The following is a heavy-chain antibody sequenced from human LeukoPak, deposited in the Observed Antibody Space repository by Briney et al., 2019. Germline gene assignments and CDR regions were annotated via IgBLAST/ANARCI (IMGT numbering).Heavy chain of an antibody. CDR1: GFTFNSYG. Sequence: GGSLRLSCAASGFTFNSYGIHWVRQAPGKGLEWVAFIRFDGSNNYYADSVKGRFTISRDNSKNTLYLQMNSLRAEDTAVYYCANFQYYFDSSGFAFDIWGQGTMVTVSS. J-gene: IGHJ3*02. V-gene: IGHV3-30*02. D-gene: IGHD3-22*01. CDR2: IRFDGSNN. CDR3: ANFQYYFDSSGFAFDI.